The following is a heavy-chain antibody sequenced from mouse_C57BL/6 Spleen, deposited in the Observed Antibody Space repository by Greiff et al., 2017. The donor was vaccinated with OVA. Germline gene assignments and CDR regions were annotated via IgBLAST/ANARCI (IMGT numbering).Heavy chain of an antibody. V-gene: IGHV1-50*01. J-gene: IGHJ1*03. CDR3: ARHYYGSSRYFDV. CDR1: GYTFTSYW. Sequence: QVQLQQPGAELVKPGASVKLSCKASGYTFTSYWMQWVKQRPGPGLEWIGEIDPSDSYTNYNQKFKGKATLTVDTSSSTAYMQLSSLTSEDSAVYYCARHYYGSSRYFDVWGTGTTVTVSS. CDR2: IDPSDSYT. D-gene: IGHD1-1*01.